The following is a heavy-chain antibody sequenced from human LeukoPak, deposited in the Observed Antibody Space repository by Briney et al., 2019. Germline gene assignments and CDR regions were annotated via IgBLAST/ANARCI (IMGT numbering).Heavy chain of an antibody. V-gene: IGHV3-30-3*01. D-gene: IGHD3-22*01. Sequence: GGALRLSCAASGFTFSSYAMHWVRQAPGKGLEWVAVISYDGSNKYYADSVKGRFTISRDNSKNTLYLQMNSLRAEDTAVYYCARDPSHSPSHITMIVEDAFDIWGQGTMVTVSS. CDR1: GFTFSSYA. CDR2: ISYDGSNK. J-gene: IGHJ3*02. CDR3: ARDPSHSPSHITMIVEDAFDI.